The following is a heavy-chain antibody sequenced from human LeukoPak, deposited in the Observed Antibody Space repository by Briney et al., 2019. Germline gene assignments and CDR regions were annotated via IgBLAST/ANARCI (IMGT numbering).Heavy chain of an antibody. D-gene: IGHD3-22*01. CDR1: GFTFSSYG. CDR3: ARDGSHYYDSSGSAY. J-gene: IGHJ4*02. V-gene: IGHV3-33*01. Sequence: PGGSLRLSCAASGFTFSSYGMHWVRQAPGEGLEWVAVMWYDGSNKYYADSVKGRFTISRDNSKNTLYLQMNSLRAEDTAVYYCARDGSHYYDSSGSAYWGQGTLVTVSS. CDR2: MWYDGSNK.